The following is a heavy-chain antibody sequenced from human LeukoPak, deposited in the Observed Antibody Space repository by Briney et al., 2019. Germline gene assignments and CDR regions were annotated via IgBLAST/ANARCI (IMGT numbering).Heavy chain of an antibody. D-gene: IGHD3-22*01. J-gene: IGHJ4*02. CDR2: IRSKANSYAT. V-gene: IGHV3-73*01. CDR1: GFTFSGSA. Sequence: GGSLRLSCAASGFTFSGSAMHWVRQASGKGLEWVGRIRSKANSYATAYAASVKGRFTISGDDSKNTAYLQMNSLKTEDTAVYYCTTGITMIVVVINDYWGQGTLVTVSS. CDR3: TTGITMIVVVINDY.